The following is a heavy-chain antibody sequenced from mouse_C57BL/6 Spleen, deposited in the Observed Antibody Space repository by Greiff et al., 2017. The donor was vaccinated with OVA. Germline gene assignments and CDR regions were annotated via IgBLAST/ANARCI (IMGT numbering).Heavy chain of an antibody. V-gene: IGHV5-16*01. J-gene: IGHJ1*03. D-gene: IGHD2-3*01. Sequence: EVKVVESEGGLVQPGRSMKLSCTASGFTFSDYYMAWVRQVPEKGLEWVANINYDGSSTYYLDSLKSRFIISRDNAKNILYLQMSSLKSEDTATYYCAREGGWLLRYFDVWGTGTTVTVSS. CDR3: AREGGWLLRYFDV. CDR2: INYDGSST. CDR1: GFTFSDYY.